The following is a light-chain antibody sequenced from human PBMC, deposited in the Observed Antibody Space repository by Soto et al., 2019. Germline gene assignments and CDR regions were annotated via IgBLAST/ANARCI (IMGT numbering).Light chain of an antibody. V-gene: IGKV3-20*01. Sequence: IVFTQSPGSLSFSPCEIATLSCRASQSVSSYLAWYQQKPGQAPRLLIYGVSSRATGIPDRFSGSGSGTDFTLTISRLEPEDFAVYYCQQYVTSPLTFGGGTKVDIK. CDR2: GVS. J-gene: IGKJ4*01. CDR1: QSVSSY. CDR3: QQYVTSPLT.